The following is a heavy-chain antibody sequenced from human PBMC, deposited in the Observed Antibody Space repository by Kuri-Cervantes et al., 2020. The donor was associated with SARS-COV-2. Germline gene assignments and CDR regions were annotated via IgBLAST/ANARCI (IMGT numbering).Heavy chain of an antibody. D-gene: IGHD3-9*01. Sequence: GESLKISCAASGFTFSGHWIHWVRQAPGKGLVWVSRINPDGSYTNNADSVKGRFTISRENAKNTLYLQMDSLRAEDTALYYCTKDRDILPLHDGFDLWGQGTMVTVSS. J-gene: IGHJ3*01. CDR1: GFTFSGHW. V-gene: IGHV3-74*01. CDR2: INPDGSYT. CDR3: TKDRDILPLHDGFDL.